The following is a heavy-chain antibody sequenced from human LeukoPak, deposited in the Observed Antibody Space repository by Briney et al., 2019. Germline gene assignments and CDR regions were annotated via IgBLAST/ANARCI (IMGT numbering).Heavy chain of an antibody. Sequence: SGTLSLTCAVSGGSISSSNWWSWVRQPPGKGLEWIGEIYHSGSTNYNPSLKSRVTISVDKSKNQFSLKLSSVTAADTAVYYCARASYDILTGRPRRFDPWGQGTLVTVSS. J-gene: IGHJ5*02. D-gene: IGHD3-9*01. V-gene: IGHV4-4*02. CDR1: GGSISSSNW. CDR2: IYHSGST. CDR3: ARASYDILTGRPRRFDP.